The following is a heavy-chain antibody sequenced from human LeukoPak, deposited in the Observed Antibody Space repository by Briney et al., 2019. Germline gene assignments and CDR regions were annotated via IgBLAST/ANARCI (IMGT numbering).Heavy chain of an antibody. CDR3: ARQGYSRGYFSLDY. D-gene: IGHD2-21*01. CDR2: IHYIGST. Sequence: SETLSLTCTVSGGSISSDYWNWIRQPPGKGREWIGYIHYIGSTFYNPSIKSRATISLDSSKNKFSLKLNSVTAADTAVYYCARQGYSRGYFSLDYWGQGTLVTVSS. CDR1: GGSISSDY. J-gene: IGHJ4*02. V-gene: IGHV4-59*08.